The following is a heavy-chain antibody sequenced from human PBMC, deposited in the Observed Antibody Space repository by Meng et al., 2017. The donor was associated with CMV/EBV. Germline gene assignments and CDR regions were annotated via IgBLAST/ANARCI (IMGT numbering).Heavy chain of an antibody. D-gene: IGHD6-19*01. J-gene: IGHJ4*02. CDR3: ASAVAGTYFDY. V-gene: IGHV1-46*01. CDR1: GYTFTSYY. CDR2: INPSGGST. Sequence: CKASGYTFTSYYMHWVRQAPGQGLEWMGIINPSGGSTSYAQKFQGRVTMTRDTSTSTVYMELSSLRSEDTAVYYCASAVAGTYFDYWGQGTLVTVSS.